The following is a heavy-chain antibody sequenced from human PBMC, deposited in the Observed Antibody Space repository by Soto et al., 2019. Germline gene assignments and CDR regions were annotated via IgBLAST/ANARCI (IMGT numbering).Heavy chain of an antibody. J-gene: IGHJ4*02. D-gene: IGHD4-17*01. V-gene: IGHV3-74*01. CDR1: GFTVSSYL. CDR2: INSDGSST. CDR3: ARVNYGDYGGVYDY. Sequence: PGGSLRLSCAASGFTVSSYLMHWVRQAPGKGLVWVSRINSDGSSTSFADSVKGRFTISRDNAKNTLHLQMNSLRAEDTAVYYCARVNYGDYGGVYDYWGQGTLVTVSS.